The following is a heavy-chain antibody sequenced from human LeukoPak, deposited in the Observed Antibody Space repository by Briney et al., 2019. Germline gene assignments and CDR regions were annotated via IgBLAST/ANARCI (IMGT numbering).Heavy chain of an antibody. Sequence: GGSLRLSCAASGFTFSSYGMHWVRQAPGKGLEWVAFIRYDGSKKYYADSVKGRFTISRDNSKNTLYLQMNSLRAEDTAVYYCAKVASAGDHLFDPWGQGTPVTVSS. D-gene: IGHD7-27*01. V-gene: IGHV3-30*02. J-gene: IGHJ5*01. CDR3: AKVASAGDHLFDP. CDR2: IRYDGSKK. CDR1: GFTFSSYG.